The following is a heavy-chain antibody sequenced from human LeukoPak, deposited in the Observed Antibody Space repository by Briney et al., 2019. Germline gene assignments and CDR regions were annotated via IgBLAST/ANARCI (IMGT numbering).Heavy chain of an antibody. D-gene: IGHD3-22*01. V-gene: IGHV3-7*03. Sequence: GGSLRLSCAASGFTFSSYWMSWVRQAPGKGLEWVANIKQDGSEKYYVDSVKGRFTISRDNSKNTLYLQMNSLRAEDTAVYYCAKDRPPYYDSSGGAFDIWGQGTMVTVSS. CDR1: GFTFSSYW. J-gene: IGHJ3*02. CDR3: AKDRPPYYDSSGGAFDI. CDR2: IKQDGSEK.